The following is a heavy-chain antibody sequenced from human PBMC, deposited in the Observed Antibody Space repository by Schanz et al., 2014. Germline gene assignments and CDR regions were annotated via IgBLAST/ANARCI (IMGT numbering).Heavy chain of an antibody. J-gene: IGHJ4*02. Sequence: EVQLVESGGGLVQPGGSLRLSCAASGFTFSSYAMSWVRQASGKGLEWVSAISGSGASTYYADSVKGRFTISRDNSKNTLYLQMNSLRAEDTAVYYCAKDQGSYGSGSYSYFDYWGQGTLVTVSS. CDR1: GFTFSSYA. D-gene: IGHD3-10*01. V-gene: IGHV3-23*04. CDR2: ISGSGAST. CDR3: AKDQGSYGSGSYSYFDY.